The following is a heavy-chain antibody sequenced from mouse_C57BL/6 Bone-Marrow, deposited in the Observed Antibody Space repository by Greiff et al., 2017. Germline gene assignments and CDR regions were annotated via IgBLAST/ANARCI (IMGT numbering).Heavy chain of an antibody. CDR2: IYPGSGST. CDR3: ARPYYSNYWYFEV. J-gene: IGHJ1*03. D-gene: IGHD2-5*01. V-gene: IGHV1-55*01. Sequence: VPLQQPGAELVKPGASVKMSCKASGYTFTSYWITWVKQRPGQGLEWIGDIYPGSGSTNYNEKFKSKATLTVDTSSSTAYMQLSSLTSEDSAVYFCARPYYSNYWYFEVWGTGTTVTVSS. CDR1: GYTFTSYW.